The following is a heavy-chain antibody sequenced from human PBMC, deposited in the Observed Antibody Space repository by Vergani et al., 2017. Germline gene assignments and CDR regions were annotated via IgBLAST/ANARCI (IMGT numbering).Heavy chain of an antibody. CDR2: ISGSGGST. J-gene: IGHJ4*02. D-gene: IGHD3-22*01. CDR1: GFTFSSYA. CDR3: AKVPLYYDDSSGYKVGDDY. Sequence: EVQLLESGGGLVQPGGSLRLSCAASGFTFSSYAMSWVRQAPGKGLEWVSAISGSGGSTYYADSVKGRFTISRDNSKNTLYLQMNSLRAEDTAVYYCAKVPLYYDDSSGYKVGDDYWGQGTLVTVSS. V-gene: IGHV3-23*01.